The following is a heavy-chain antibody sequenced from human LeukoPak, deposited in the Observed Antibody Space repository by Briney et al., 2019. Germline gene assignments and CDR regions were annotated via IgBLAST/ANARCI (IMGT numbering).Heavy chain of an antibody. V-gene: IGHV3-23*01. D-gene: IGHD6-19*01. J-gene: IGHJ4*02. CDR2: ISGSGGST. Sequence: GGSLRLSCAASGFTFSSYAMSWVRQAPGKGLEWVSAISGSGGSTYYADSVKGRFTISRDNAKNTLYLQMNSLRAEDSAVYYCAKTRSRIAVVGTSHYFDYWGQGTLVTVSS. CDR3: AKTRSRIAVVGTSHYFDY. CDR1: GFTFSSYA.